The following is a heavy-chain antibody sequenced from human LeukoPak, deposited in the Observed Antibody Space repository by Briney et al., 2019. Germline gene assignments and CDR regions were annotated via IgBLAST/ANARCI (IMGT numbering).Heavy chain of an antibody. CDR2: INNSGST. D-gene: IGHD2-2*01. CDR1: GGSFSGYY. V-gene: IGHV4-34*01. J-gene: IGHJ6*03. Sequence: SETLSLTCAVYGGSFSGYYWSWIRQPPGKGLEWIGEINNSGSTNYNPSLKSRVTISVDTSKNQFSLKLSSVTAADTAVYYCARGDIVVVPAAMVNYYYYYMDVWGKGTTVTVSS. CDR3: ARGDIVVVPAAMVNYYYYYMDV.